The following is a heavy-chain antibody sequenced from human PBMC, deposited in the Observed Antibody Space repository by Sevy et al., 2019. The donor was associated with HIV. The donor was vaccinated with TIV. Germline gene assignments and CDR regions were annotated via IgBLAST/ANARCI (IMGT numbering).Heavy chain of an antibody. V-gene: IGHV3-21*01. D-gene: IGHD2-15*01. CDR2: INSSSSYI. CDR1: GFTFSSYS. Sequence: GGSLRLSCAASGFTFSSYSMNWVRQAPGKGLEWVSSINSSSSYIYYSDSVKGRFTISRDNAKNSLSLKMNGLRAEDTVVYYGARDVLYCSGGSGYSHYYYGMDVWGQGTTVTVSS. CDR3: ARDVLYCSGGSGYSHYYYGMDV. J-gene: IGHJ6*02.